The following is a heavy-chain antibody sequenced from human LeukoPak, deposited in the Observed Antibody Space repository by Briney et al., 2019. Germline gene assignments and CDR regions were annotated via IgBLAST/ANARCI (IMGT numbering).Heavy chain of an antibody. Sequence: GRSLRLSCAASGFTFSSYAMHWVRQAPGKGLEWVAVISYDGSNKYYADSVKGRFSISRDNSKNTVYLQMNSLRAEDTAIYYCANQRRDSSSSSFRYYFDYWGQGTLVTVSS. CDR2: ISYDGSNK. CDR1: GFTFSSYA. CDR3: ANQRRDSSSSSFRYYFDY. D-gene: IGHD6-6*01. J-gene: IGHJ4*02. V-gene: IGHV3-30-3*01.